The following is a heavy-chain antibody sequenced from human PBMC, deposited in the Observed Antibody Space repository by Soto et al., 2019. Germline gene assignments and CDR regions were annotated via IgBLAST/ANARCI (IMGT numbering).Heavy chain of an antibody. CDR1: LGSMSSYY. CDR2: IYPSGST. CDR3: ARVGMTTFVGVVYYYGMDV. J-gene: IGHJ6*02. V-gene: IGHV4-4*07. D-gene: IGHD3-16*01. Sequence: WGTLSRTGTVSLGSMSSYYRSGIRQPAGTGLEWIGRIYPSGSTNYNPSLKSRVPMSVDTSKTQCSLKLSSGTAADTAVYYCARVGMTTFVGVVYYYGMDVWGQGTTVTVSS.